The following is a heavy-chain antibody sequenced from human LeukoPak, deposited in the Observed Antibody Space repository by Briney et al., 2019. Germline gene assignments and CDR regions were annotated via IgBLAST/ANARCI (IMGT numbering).Heavy chain of an antibody. CDR1: GFTFSSYA. V-gene: IGHV3-23*01. J-gene: IGHJ3*02. D-gene: IGHD3-10*01. CDR3: AKDLGMVRGVPDAFDI. Sequence: PGGSLRLSCAASGFTFSSYAMSWVRQAPGKGLEWVSAISGSGGSTYYADSVKGRFTISRDNSKNTLYLQMNSLRAEDTAVYYWAKDLGMVRGVPDAFDIWGQGTMVTVSS. CDR2: ISGSGGST.